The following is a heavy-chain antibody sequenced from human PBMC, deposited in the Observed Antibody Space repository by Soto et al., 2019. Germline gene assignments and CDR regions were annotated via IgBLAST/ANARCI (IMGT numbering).Heavy chain of an antibody. CDR1: GFTFDTYA. J-gene: IGHJ6*02. D-gene: IGHD3-3*01. Sequence: PGGSLRLSCAASGFTFDTYAMSWVCQAPGKGLEWVSSISGSEGTTYYADSVKGRFSISRDKSKNTLYLQMNSLRVEDTAIDYCAKLDFWNSYYGLGVWGQGTTVTVSS. CDR3: AKLDFWNSYYGLGV. V-gene: IGHV3-23*01. CDR2: ISGSEGTT.